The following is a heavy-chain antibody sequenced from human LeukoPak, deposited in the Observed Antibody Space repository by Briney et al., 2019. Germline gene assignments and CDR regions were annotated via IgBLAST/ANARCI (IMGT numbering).Heavy chain of an antibody. D-gene: IGHD2-8*02. Sequence: GGSLRLSCAASGFTFSSYAMHWVRQAPGKGLEWVAVISYDGSNKYYADSVKGRFTISRDNPKNTLYLQMNSLRAEDTAVYYCARESWGMSFDYWGQGTLVTVSS. V-gene: IGHV3-30-3*01. CDR1: GFTFSSYA. CDR2: ISYDGSNK. CDR3: ARESWGMSFDY. J-gene: IGHJ4*02.